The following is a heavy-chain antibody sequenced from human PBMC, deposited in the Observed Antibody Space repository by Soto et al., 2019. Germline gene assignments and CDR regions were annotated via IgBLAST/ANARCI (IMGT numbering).Heavy chain of an antibody. Sequence: GGSLRLSCAASGFTFTNAWMTWVRQGPGKGLEWVGRIKSKSDGGTIDYAAPVKGRFTISRDDSKNTLYLQMNSLKTEDTAVYYCTTGPNLRPLAAFDIWGQGTVVPVS. V-gene: IGHV3-15*01. J-gene: IGHJ3*02. CDR1: GFTFTNAW. CDR2: IKSKSDGGTI. CDR3: TTGPNLRPLAAFDI.